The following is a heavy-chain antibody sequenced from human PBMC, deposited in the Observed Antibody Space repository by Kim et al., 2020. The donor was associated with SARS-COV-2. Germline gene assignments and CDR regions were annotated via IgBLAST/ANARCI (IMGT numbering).Heavy chain of an antibody. CDR3: ARDGGPGSGYYPGY. D-gene: IGHD3-22*01. V-gene: IGHV4-39*02. CDR2: IYYSGST. J-gene: IGHJ4*02. Sequence: SETLSLTCTVSGGSISSSSYYWGWIRQPPGKGLEWIGSIYYSGSTYYNPSLKSRVTISVDTSKNQFSLKLSSVTAADTAVYYCARDGGPGSGYYPGYWGQGTLVTVSS. CDR1: GGSISSSSYY.